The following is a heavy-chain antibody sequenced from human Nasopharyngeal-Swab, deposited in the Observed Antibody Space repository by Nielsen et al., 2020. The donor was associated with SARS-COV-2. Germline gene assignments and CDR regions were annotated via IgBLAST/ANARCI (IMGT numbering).Heavy chain of an antibody. CDR2: IYHSGTA. D-gene: IGHD1-20*01. J-gene: IGHJ4*02. CDR3: ARDTYNWGAKLFDY. V-gene: IGHV4-38-2*02. Sequence: SETLSLTCSVFDFSISSGYYWGWIRQPPGKGLEWIGSIYHSGTAYYNPSLKSQVTISVDTSKNQFSLKLSSVTAADTAVYYCARDTYNWGAKLFDYWGQGTLVTVSS. CDR1: DFSISSGYY.